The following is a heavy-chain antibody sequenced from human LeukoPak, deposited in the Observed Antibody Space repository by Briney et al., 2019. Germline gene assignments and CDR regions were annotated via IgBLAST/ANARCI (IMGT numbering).Heavy chain of an antibody. CDR1: RWTYSRFP. CDR2: ISGSGGST. V-gene: IGHV3-23*01. D-gene: IGHD2-21*01. CDR3: AKYSSGFDP. J-gene: IGHJ5*02. Sequence: GGSLRHSFAGTRWTYSRFPMDGLGQAPGKGLEWVSAISGSGGSTYYADSVKGRFTISRDNSKNTLYLQMNSLRAEDTAVYYCAKYSSGFDPWAQGPLVTVSS.